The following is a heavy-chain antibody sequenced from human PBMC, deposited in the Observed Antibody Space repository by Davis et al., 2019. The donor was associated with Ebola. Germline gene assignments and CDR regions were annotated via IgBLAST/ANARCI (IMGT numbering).Heavy chain of an antibody. J-gene: IGHJ6*02. Sequence: GGSLRLSCAASGFTFSTYAVTWVRQAPGKGLEWVSSISGSGSSTYYADSVKGRFTISRDNSKNTLYLQMNSLRAEDTAVYHCARAVQGVAATVPYYYYGMDVWGQGTTVTVSS. D-gene: IGHD6-25*01. CDR1: GFTFSTYA. CDR2: ISGSGSST. CDR3: ARAVQGVAATVPYYYYGMDV. V-gene: IGHV3-23*01.